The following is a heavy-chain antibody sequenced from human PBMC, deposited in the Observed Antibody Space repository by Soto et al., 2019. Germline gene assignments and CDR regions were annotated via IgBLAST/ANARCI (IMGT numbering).Heavy chain of an antibody. D-gene: IGHD3-22*01. CDR2: TYYSSKWYS. CDR1: GDSVSSNSAT. V-gene: IGHV6-1*01. Sequence: PSQTLSLTCDISGDSVSSNSATWNWIRQSPSRGLEWLGRTYYSSKWYSDYAVSVKSRITINPDTSKNQVSLQLKSVTPEDTAVYYCARDRLGSSGYYLDAFDIWGQGTMVTVSS. J-gene: IGHJ3*02. CDR3: ARDRLGSSGYYLDAFDI.